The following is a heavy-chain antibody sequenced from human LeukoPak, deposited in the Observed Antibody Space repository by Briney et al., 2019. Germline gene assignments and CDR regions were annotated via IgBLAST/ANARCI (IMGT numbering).Heavy chain of an antibody. D-gene: IGHD3-9*01. J-gene: IGHJ4*02. CDR1: GGSISSSSYY. CDR3: ARLRWEILTGYYISD. Sequence: NASETLSLTCTVSGGSISSSSYYWGWIRQPPGKGLEWIGSIYYSGSTYYNPSLKSRVTISVDTSKNQLSLKLSSVTAADTAVYYCARLRWEILTGYYISDWGQGTLVTVSS. V-gene: IGHV4-39*07. CDR2: IYYSGST.